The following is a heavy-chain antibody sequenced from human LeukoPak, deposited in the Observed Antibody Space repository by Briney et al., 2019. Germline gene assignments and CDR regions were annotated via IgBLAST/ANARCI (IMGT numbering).Heavy chain of an antibody. CDR1: GFTFSNAW. J-gene: IGHJ2*01. Sequence: GSLRLSCAASGFTFSNAWMSWVRQAPGKGLEWVGSLYHSGSTYYNPSLKNRVSISVDTSKNQFSLKLSSVTAADTAVYYCASPRDIVVVVDATAGYFDLWGRGTLVTVSS. CDR2: LYHSGST. V-gene: IGHV4-38-2*01. D-gene: IGHD2-15*01. CDR3: ASPRDIVVVVDATAGYFDL.